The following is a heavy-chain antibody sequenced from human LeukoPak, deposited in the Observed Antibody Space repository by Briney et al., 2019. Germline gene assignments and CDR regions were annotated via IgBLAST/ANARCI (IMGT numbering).Heavy chain of an antibody. V-gene: IGHV3-21*01. CDR1: GFTFSSYS. CDR2: ISSSSSYI. CDR3: AELGITMIGGI. D-gene: IGHD3-10*02. J-gene: IGHJ6*04. Sequence: GGSLRLCCAASGFTFSSYSMNWVRQAPGKGLEWVLSISSSSSYIYYADSVKGRFTISRDNSKNTLYLQMNSLRAEDTAVYYCAELGITMIGGIWGKGTTVTISS.